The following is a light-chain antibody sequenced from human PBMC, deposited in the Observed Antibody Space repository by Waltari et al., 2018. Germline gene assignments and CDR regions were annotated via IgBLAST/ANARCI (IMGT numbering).Light chain of an antibody. Sequence: QPALTQPASVSGSPGRSISISCSGTNIDVGGYNLVSWYQQHPGKAPKLLIFAVSNRPSVVSPRFSGSKSGNMASLTISGLRADDEALYFCSSYTSMNTVVFGGGTSLTVL. V-gene: IGLV2-14*03. J-gene: IGLJ2*01. CDR3: SSYTSMNTVV. CDR2: AVS. CDR1: NIDVGGYNL.